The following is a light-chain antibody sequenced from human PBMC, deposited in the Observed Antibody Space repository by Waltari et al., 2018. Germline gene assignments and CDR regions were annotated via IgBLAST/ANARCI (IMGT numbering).Light chain of an antibody. Sequence: DIQMTQSPSSLSASVGDRVTITCRASQDISNYLSWYQQKPGKAPKLLIYVASSLQGGVPARFSGSGSGTDFTLTISSLQPEDFATYYCLQGYYYHTFGQGTKLEVK. V-gene: IGKV1-39*01. CDR1: QDISNY. CDR2: VAS. CDR3: LQGYYYHT. J-gene: IGKJ2*01.